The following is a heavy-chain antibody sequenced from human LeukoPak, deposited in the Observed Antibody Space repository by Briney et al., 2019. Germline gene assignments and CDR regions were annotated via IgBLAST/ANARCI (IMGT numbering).Heavy chain of an antibody. D-gene: IGHD6-6*01. V-gene: IGHV4-34*01. CDR3: ARRGIAARGYYFDY. Sequence: SETLSLTCAVYGGSFSGYYWSWIRQPPGKGLEWIGGINHSGSTNYNPSLKSRVTISVDTSKNQFSLKLSSVTAADTAVYYCARRGIAARGYYFDYWGQGTLVTVSS. CDR2: INHSGST. J-gene: IGHJ4*02. CDR1: GGSFSGYY.